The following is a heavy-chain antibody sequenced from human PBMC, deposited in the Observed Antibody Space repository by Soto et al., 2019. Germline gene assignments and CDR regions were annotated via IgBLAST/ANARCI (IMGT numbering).Heavy chain of an antibody. D-gene: IGHD5-18*01. CDR2: IYSGGRT. CDR1: GFTVSSNY. Sequence: EVQLVESGGGLIQPGGSLRLSCAASGFTVSSNYMSWVHQAPGKGLEWVSVIYSGGRTYYADSVKGRFTISRDNSKSTLYLQMNSLRAEDTAVYYCARGYSYDYYAMDVWGQGTTVTVSS. J-gene: IGHJ6*02. V-gene: IGHV3-53*01. CDR3: ARGYSYDYYAMDV.